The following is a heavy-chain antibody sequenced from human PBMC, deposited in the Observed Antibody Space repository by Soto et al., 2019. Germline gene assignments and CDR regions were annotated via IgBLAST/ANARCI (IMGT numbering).Heavy chain of an antibody. CDR1: GGSISSGGYY. Sequence: SETLSLTCTVSGGSISSGGYYWSCIRQHPGKGLEWIGYIYYSGSTYYNPSLKSRVTISVDTSKNQFSLKLSSVTAADTAVYYCARDRVDYCSSTSCYRDYYYYGMDVWGQGTTVTVSS. CDR2: IYYSGST. V-gene: IGHV4-31*02. J-gene: IGHJ6*02. D-gene: IGHD2-2*02. CDR3: ARDRVDYCSSTSCYRDYYYYGMDV.